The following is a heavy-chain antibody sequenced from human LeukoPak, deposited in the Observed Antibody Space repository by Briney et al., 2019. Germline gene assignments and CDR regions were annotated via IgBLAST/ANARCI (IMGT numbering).Heavy chain of an antibody. J-gene: IGHJ6*02. V-gene: IGHV4-59*08. CDR1: GGSISSYY. CDR2: IYYSGST. D-gene: IGHD6-13*01. Sequence: SETLSLTCTVSGGSISSYYWSWIRQPPGKGLEWIGYIYYSGSTNYNPSLKSRVTISVDTSKNQFSLKLSSVTAADTAVYYCATTGYSSNGMGVWGQGTTVTVSS. CDR3: ATTGYSSNGMGV.